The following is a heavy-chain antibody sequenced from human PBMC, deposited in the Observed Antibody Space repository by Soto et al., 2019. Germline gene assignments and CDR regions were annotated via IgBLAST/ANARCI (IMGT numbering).Heavy chain of an antibody. V-gene: IGHV4-34*01. CDR2: INHSGST. CDR1: GGSFSGYY. CDR3: ASWDNSYGSIIFDY. J-gene: IGHJ4*02. D-gene: IGHD5-18*01. Sequence: SETLSLTCAVYGGSFSGYYWSWIRQPPGKGLEWIGEINHSGSTNYNPSLKSRVTISVDTSKNQFSLKLSSVTAADTAVYYCASWDNSYGSIIFDYWGQGTLVTVSS.